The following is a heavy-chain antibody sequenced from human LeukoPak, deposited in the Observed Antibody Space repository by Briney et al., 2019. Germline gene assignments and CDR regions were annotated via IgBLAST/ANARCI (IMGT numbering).Heavy chain of an antibody. CDR3: AKSLYYLTSTVAPGGNY. Sequence: GRSLRLSCAASGLTFSSYAMSWVRQAPGKGLEWVSSISGNGGNTYYADSVKGRFTISRDNSKNTLYLQMNSLRAEDTAVYYCAKSLYYLTSTVAPGGNYWGQGTLVTVSS. CDR1: GLTFSSYA. V-gene: IGHV3-23*01. J-gene: IGHJ4*02. CDR2: ISGNGGNT. D-gene: IGHD6-19*01.